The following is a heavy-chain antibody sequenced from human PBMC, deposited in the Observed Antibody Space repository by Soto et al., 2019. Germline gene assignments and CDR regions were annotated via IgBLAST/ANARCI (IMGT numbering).Heavy chain of an antibody. CDR2: IYYSGST. CDR1: GGSISSGGYY. D-gene: IGHD3-22*01. V-gene: IGHV4-31*03. J-gene: IGHJ5*02. Sequence: SETLSLTCTVSGGSISSGGYYWSWIRQHPGKGLEWIGYIYYSGSTYYNPSLKSRVTISVDTSKNQFSLKPSSVTAADTAVYYCARKDLYYDSSGYSPDNWFDPWGQGTLVTVSS. CDR3: ARKDLYYDSSGYSPDNWFDP.